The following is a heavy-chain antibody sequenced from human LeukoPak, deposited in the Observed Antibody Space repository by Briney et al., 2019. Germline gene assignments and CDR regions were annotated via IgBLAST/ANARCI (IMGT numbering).Heavy chain of an antibody. J-gene: IGHJ4*02. D-gene: IGHD3-10*02. CDR3: AILSVPGDYFDY. Sequence: PGGSLRLSCAASGFTFSSYGMSWVRQAPGKGLEWVSAISGSGGSSYYADSVKGRFTISRDNSKNTLYLQMNNLRVEDTAVYYCAILSVPGDYFDYWGQGTLVTVSS. CDR1: GFTFSSYG. CDR2: ISGSGGSS. V-gene: IGHV3-23*01.